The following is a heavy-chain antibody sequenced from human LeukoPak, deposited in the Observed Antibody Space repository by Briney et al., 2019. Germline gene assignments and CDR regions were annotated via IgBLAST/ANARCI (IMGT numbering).Heavy chain of an antibody. CDR2: ISAYNGNT. J-gene: IGHJ6*03. D-gene: IGHD6-19*01. CDR3: ARSGSYSSGWPNHNYYYYMGV. V-gene: IGHV1-18*01. CDR1: GYTFTSYG. Sequence: ASVKVSCKASGYTFTSYGISWVRQAPGQGLEWMGWISAYNGNTNYAQKLQGRVTMTTDTSTSTAYMELRSLRSDDTAVYYCARSGSYSSGWPNHNYYYYMGVWGKGTTVTVSS.